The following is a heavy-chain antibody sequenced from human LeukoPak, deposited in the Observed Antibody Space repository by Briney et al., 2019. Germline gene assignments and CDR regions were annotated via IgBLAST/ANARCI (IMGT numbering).Heavy chain of an antibody. V-gene: IGHV1-2*02. J-gene: IGHJ5*02. D-gene: IGHD3-22*01. CDR2: INPNSGGT. CDR1: GYTFTGYY. CDR3: ARVLGEYYDSGGWQYNWFDP. Sequence: ASVKVSCKASGYTFTGYYMHWVRQAPGQGLEWMGWINPNSGGTNYAQKFQGRVTMTRDTSISTAYMELSRLRSDDTAVYYCARVLGEYYDSGGWQYNWFDPWGQGTLVTVSS.